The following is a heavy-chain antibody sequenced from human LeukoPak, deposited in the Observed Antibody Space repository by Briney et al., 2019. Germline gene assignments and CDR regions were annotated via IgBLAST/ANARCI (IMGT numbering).Heavy chain of an antibody. CDR3: AKDNVVVPAAPTD. V-gene: IGHV3-30*02. CDR2: IRYDGSNK. CDR1: GFTFSSYG. J-gene: IGHJ4*02. Sequence: PGGSLRLSCAASGFTFSSYGMHWVRQAPGKGLEWVAFIRYDGSNKYYADSVKGRFTISRDNSKNTLYLQMNSLRAEDTAVYYCAKDNVVVPAAPTDWGQGTLVTVSS. D-gene: IGHD2-2*01.